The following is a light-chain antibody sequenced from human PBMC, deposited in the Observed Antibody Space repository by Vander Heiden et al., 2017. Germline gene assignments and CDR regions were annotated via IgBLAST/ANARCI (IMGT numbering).Light chain of an antibody. J-gene: IGLJ2*01. CDR1: NIGSQH. V-gene: IGLV3-9*01. CDR2: RNS. Sequence: SYELTQPLSVSVALGQTARITCGGNNIGSQHVNWYQQKPGTAPVLVSYRNSNRPSGIHERFAGSHSGNTATLTISRAQAGDEADYYCQVWDSSTVVFGGGTKLTVL. CDR3: QVWDSSTVV.